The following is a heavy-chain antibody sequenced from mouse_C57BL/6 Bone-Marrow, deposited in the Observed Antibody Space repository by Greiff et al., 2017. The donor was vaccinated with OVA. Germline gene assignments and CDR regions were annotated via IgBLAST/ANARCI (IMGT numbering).Heavy chain of an antibody. CDR2: IYPGDGDT. Sequence: QVQLQQSGPELVKPGASVKISCKASGYAFSSSWMNWVKQRPGKGLEWIGRIYPGDGDTNYNGKFKGKATLTADKSSSTAYMQRSSLTSEDSAVYFCARSHYYGSSLYDYWGQGTTRAVSS. J-gene: IGHJ2*01. V-gene: IGHV1-82*01. D-gene: IGHD1-1*01. CDR3: ARSHYYGSSLYDY. CDR1: GYAFSSSW.